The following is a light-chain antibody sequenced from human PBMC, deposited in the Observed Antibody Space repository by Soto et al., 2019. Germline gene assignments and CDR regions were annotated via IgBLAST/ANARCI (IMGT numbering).Light chain of an antibody. V-gene: IGLV2-14*03. CDR2: DVA. CDR3: SSYTGASALYV. J-gene: IGLJ1*01. Sequence: QSVLNQPASVSGAPGQTITIPRTGTHRDIGGYNDVAWYQRLLGKAPKLIIYDVAVRPSGVSNRFSGSKSGNTASLAISGLQAEDEAHYYCSSYTGASALYVFGTGTKVTVL. CDR1: HRDIGGYND.